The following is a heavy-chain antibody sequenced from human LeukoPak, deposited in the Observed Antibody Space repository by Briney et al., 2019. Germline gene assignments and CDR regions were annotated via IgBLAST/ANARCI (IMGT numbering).Heavy chain of an antibody. J-gene: IGHJ3*02. CDR1: GGSISSYY. CDR3: ARDPNTYYYDSSGYYGDAFDI. CDR2: ICTSGST. Sequence: SETLSLTCTVSGGSISSYYWSWIRQPAGKGLEWIGRICTSGSTNYNPSLKSRVTMSVDTSKNQFSLKLSSVTAADTAVYYCARDPNTYYYDSSGYYGDAFDIWGQGTMVTVSS. V-gene: IGHV4-4*07. D-gene: IGHD3-22*01.